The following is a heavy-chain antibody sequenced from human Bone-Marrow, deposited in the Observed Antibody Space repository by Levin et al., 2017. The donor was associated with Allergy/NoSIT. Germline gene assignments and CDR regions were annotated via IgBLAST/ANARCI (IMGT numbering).Heavy chain of an antibody. J-gene: IGHJ4*02. Sequence: HTGGSLRLSCAVSGFTVSNNYMSWVRQAPGKGLEWVSLIYSGGSTNYADSVKGRFTISRDKSKNTLSLQMNSLRTEDTAVYYCAGGPQRGYWGQGTLVTVSS. CDR2: IYSGGST. CDR1: GFTVSNNY. V-gene: IGHV3-66*02. D-gene: IGHD3-16*01. CDR3: AGGPQRGY.